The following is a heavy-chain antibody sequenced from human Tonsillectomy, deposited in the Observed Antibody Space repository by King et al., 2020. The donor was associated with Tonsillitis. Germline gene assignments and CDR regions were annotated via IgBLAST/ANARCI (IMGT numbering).Heavy chain of an antibody. J-gene: IGHJ4*02. V-gene: IGHV3-21*01. CDR2: ISSSSSYI. D-gene: IGHD5-12*01. Sequence: VQLVESGGGLVKPGGSLRLSCAASGFTFSSYSMNWVRQAPGKGLEWVSSISSSSSYIYYADSVKGRFTISRDNAKNSLYLQMNSLRAEDTAVYYCARDTSTLLKRWLRLGIRFAYWGQGTLVTVSS. CDR3: ARDTSTLLKRWLRLGIRFAY. CDR1: GFTFSSYS.